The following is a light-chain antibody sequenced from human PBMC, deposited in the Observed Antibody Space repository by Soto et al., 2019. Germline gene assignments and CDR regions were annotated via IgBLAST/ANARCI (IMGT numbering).Light chain of an antibody. J-gene: IGKJ1*01. CDR1: QNINSW. CDR3: QQYDSYSPRT. Sequence: DIPMTQSPSTLSASVGDRVTIICRASQNINSWVAWYQQKPGKAPKALIYDASSLESGVPSRFSGSRSGTYFTLTITSLQPDDFATYYCQQYDSYSPRTFGQGTKVEIK. V-gene: IGKV1-5*02. CDR2: DAS.